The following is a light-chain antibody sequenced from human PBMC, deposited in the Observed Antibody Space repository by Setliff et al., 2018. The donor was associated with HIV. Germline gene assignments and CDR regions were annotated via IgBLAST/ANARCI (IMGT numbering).Light chain of an antibody. Sequence: QSALAQPASVSGSPGQSITISGTGTSSDVGAYKYVSWYQHYPGKAPKLMIYESSNRPSGVSTRFSGSKSGNTASLTISGLQPEDEAEYYCSSYTSSDTLVFGGGTKGTVL. CDR3: SSYTSSDTLV. CDR2: ESS. V-gene: IGLV2-14*01. CDR1: SSDVGAYKY. J-gene: IGLJ3*02.